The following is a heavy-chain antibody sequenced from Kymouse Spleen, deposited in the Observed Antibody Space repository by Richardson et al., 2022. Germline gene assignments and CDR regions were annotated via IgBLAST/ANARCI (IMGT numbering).Heavy chain of an antibody. J-gene: IGHJ5*02. V-gene: IGHV3-30*18. CDR3: AKGGDYSNHNWFDP. Sequence: QVQLVESGGGVVQPGRSLRLSCAASGFTFSSYGMHWVRQAPGKGLEWVAVISYDGSNKYYADSVKGRFTISRDNSKNTLYLQMNSLRAEDTAVYYCAKGGDYSNHNWFDPWGQGTLVTVSS. D-gene: IGHD4-11,IGHD4-11*01. CDR1: GFTFSSYG. CDR2: ISYDGSNK.